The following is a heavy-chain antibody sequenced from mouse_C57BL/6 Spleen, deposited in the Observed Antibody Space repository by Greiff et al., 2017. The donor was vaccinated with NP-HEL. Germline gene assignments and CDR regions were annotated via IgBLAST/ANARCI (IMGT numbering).Heavy chain of an antibody. CDR3: VRRSPITTVVAWYFDV. D-gene: IGHD1-1*01. CDR1: GFSFNTYA. V-gene: IGHV10-1*01. Sequence: EVQRVESGGGLVQPKGSLKLSCAASGFSFNTYAMNWVRQAPGKGLEWVARIRSKSNNYATYYADSVKDRVTISRDDSESMLYLQMNNLKTEDTAMYYCVRRSPITTVVAWYFDVWGTGTTVTVSS. J-gene: IGHJ1*03. CDR2: IRSKSNNYAT.